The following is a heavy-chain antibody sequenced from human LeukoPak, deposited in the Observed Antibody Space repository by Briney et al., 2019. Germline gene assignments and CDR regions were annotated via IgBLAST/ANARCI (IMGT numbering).Heavy chain of an antibody. D-gene: IGHD4-23*01. V-gene: IGHV4-31*03. CDR3: ARGTRYDGNSAPTRHWFDP. CDR2: IYYSGST. CDR1: GGSISSGGYY. Sequence: SETLSLTCTVSGGSISSGGYYWSWIRQHPGKGLEWIGYIYYSGSTYYNPSLKSRVTISVDTSKDQFSLKLSSVTAADTAVYYCARGTRYDGNSAPTRHWFDPWGQETLVTVSS. J-gene: IGHJ5*02.